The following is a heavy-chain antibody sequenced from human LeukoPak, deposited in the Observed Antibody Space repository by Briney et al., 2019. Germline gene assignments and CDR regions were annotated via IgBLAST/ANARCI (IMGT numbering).Heavy chain of an antibody. V-gene: IGHV1-3*04. D-gene: IGHD2/OR15-2a*01. CDR3: ARDTFGTSRPIEF. Sequence: ASVKVSCKASGYTFTSYAMHWVRQAPGQRLEWMGWINTGTGNTESAQKFQGRLTITRDTSASTAYMELNSLRYEDTAVYYCARDTFGTSRPIEFWGQGTLVTVSS. J-gene: IGHJ4*02. CDR1: GYTFTSYA. CDR2: INTGTGNT.